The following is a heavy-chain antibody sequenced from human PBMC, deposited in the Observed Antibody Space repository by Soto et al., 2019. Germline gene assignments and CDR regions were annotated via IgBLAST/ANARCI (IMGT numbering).Heavy chain of an antibody. J-gene: IGHJ4*02. CDR1: AFTFSSYA. CDR3: ARDPGAITVAGNFDY. CDR2: ISGSGIST. V-gene: IGHV3-23*01. D-gene: IGHD6-19*01. Sequence: EVQLLESGGGLVQPGGSLRLSCAASAFTFSSYAMSWVRQSPGKGLEWVSGISGSGISTYYADSVKGRFSISRDNSKNTLHLQMHSLRAEDTAVYYCARDPGAITVAGNFDYWCQGTLVNVSS.